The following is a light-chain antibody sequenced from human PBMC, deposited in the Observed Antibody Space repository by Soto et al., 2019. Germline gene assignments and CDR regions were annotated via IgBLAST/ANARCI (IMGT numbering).Light chain of an antibody. CDR3: QNLDSYPLT. Sequence: DIQLTQSPSFLSASVGDRVTITCRASQGISNYVLWYQQKPGKAPKLLIYAASTLQSGVASRFSGSGSGTEFTLTISSLQPEDFAIYYCQNLDSYPLTFGQGTRLEIK. CDR1: QGISNY. CDR2: AAS. V-gene: IGKV1-9*01. J-gene: IGKJ5*01.